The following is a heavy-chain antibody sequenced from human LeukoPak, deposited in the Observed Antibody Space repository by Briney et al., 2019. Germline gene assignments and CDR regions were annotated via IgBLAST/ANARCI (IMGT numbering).Heavy chain of an antibody. CDR1: GGSINSYY. V-gene: IGHV4-4*07. D-gene: IGHD3-16*01. CDR2: IFSSANT. CDR3: ARSPHRLIGHWFGP. J-gene: IGHJ5*02. Sequence: PSETLSLTCTVSGGSINSYYWSWIRQPAGKGLEWIGRIFSSANTIYNPSLQSRVTMSVDTSKNQFSLRLNSVTAADTAVYYCARSPHRLIGHWFGPWGQGTLVTVSS.